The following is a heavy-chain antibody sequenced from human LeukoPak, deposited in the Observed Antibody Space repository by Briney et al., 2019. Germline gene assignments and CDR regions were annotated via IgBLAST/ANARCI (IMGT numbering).Heavy chain of an antibody. CDR1: GFTFSSDW. Sequence: PGGSLRLSCAASGFTFSSDWMSWGCQAPGKGVKWVANIKQDVSEKYYVDSVKGRFTISRDNAKTSLYLQMNSLTAEDTAVYYCARLGWELLFYYYYYYYTDVWGKGTTVTVSS. J-gene: IGHJ6*03. CDR2: IKQDVSEK. CDR3: ARLGWELLFYYYYYYYTDV. V-gene: IGHV3-7*01. D-gene: IGHD1-26*01.